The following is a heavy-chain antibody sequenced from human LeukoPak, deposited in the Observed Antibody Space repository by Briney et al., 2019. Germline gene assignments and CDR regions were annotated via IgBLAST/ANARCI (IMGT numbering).Heavy chain of an antibody. CDR2: IKSDGGT. CDR1: GFTFSRYW. V-gene: IGHV3-74*01. CDR3: ARAPSEIGGYYPEYFRH. D-gene: IGHD3-22*01. Sequence: GGSLRLSCAASGFTFSRYWMRWVRQAPGKGLVWVSRIKSDGGTNYADSVKGRFTISRDNAKNTVSLQMNSLRAEDTGVYYCARAPSEIGGYYPEYFRHWGQGTRVTVSS. J-gene: IGHJ1*01.